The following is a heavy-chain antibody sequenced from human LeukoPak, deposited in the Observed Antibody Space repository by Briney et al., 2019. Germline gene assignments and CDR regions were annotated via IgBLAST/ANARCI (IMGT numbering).Heavy chain of an antibody. J-gene: IGHJ3*02. CDR2: IYSGGST. D-gene: IGHD3-22*01. CDR1: GFTVSSNY. CDR3: AREGGGAMIFFDI. Sequence: GGSLRLSCAASGFTVSSNYMNWVRQAPGKGLEWVSVIYSGGSTYYTNSVTGRFTISRDNSKNTLHLQMNSLRAEDTAVYYCAREGGGAMIFFDIWGQGTMVTVSS. V-gene: IGHV3-66*01.